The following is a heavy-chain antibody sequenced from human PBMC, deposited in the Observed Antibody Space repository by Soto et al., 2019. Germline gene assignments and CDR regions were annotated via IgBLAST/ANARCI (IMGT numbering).Heavy chain of an antibody. Sequence: EVQLLESGGGLVQPGGSLRRSCAASGFTFSSYAMSWVRQAPGKGLEWVTAINSSGDNTYYADSVKGRFTVSRDNSKNTLYLQMNSLRAEDTAVYYCAKFITGRTDDGFDIWGQGTMVTVSS. CDR1: GFTFSSYA. V-gene: IGHV3-23*01. CDR2: INSSGDNT. J-gene: IGHJ3*02. D-gene: IGHD1-20*01. CDR3: AKFITGRTDDGFDI.